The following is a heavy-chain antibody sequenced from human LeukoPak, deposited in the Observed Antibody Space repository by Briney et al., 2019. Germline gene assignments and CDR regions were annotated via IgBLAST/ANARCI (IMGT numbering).Heavy chain of an antibody. CDR3: ARGPLFDYYDSSGYPY. Sequence: ASVEVSCKASGYTFTSYGISWVRQAPGQGLEWMGWISAYNGNTNYAQKLQGRVTMTTDTSTSTAYMELRSLRSDDTAVYYCARGPLFDYYDSSGYPYWGQGTLVTVSS. CDR1: GYTFTSYG. CDR2: ISAYNGNT. D-gene: IGHD3-22*01. V-gene: IGHV1-18*01. J-gene: IGHJ4*02.